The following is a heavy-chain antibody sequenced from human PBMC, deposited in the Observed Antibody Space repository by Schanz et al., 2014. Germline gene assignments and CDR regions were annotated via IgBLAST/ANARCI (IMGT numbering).Heavy chain of an antibody. J-gene: IGHJ3*02. CDR2: ISGSGRDT. V-gene: IGHV3-23*04. CDR3: AKDPHKDYGGKPQTFDI. CDR1: GFTFSAHA. D-gene: IGHD4-17*01. Sequence: EVLLVDSGGGLVQPGGSLRLSYGASGFTFSAHAMSWVRQAPGKGPEWFSAISGSGRDTYYAASVKGRFTISRDNSKNTLALQMNSLRAEDTALNYCAKDPHKDYGGKPQTFDIWGQGTMVTVSS.